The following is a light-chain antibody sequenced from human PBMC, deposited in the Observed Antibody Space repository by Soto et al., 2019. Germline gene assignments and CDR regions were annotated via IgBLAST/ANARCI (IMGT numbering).Light chain of an antibody. CDR2: GAS. J-gene: IGKJ3*01. CDR1: QSVSSSY. V-gene: IGKV3-20*01. CDR3: QQYGSSPLFT. Sequence: EIVLTQSPGTLSLSPGERATLSCRASQSVSSSYFAWYQQKPGQAPRLLIYGASSRATGIPDRFSGSGCGTDFLLTISRLEPEDFALYYCQQYGSSPLFTFGPGTKVDIK.